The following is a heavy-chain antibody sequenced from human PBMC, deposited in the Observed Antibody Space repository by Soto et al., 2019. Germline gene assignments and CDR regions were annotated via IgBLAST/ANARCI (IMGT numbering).Heavy chain of an antibody. J-gene: IGHJ6*03. CDR2: MRSKANSYAT. CDR3: GRQACDLNNGSPRYYLDV. CDR1: GFTFGGAA. D-gene: IGHD3-10*01. Sequence: EVQLVESGGGLVQVGGSLKLSCAASGFTFGGAAMHWVRQASGKGLEWLGRMRSKANSYATAYAASVKGRFTISRDDSANTAYLQMDSLKTEDTAVYYCGRQACDLNNGSPRYYLDVWGKGTTVTVSS. V-gene: IGHV3-73*01.